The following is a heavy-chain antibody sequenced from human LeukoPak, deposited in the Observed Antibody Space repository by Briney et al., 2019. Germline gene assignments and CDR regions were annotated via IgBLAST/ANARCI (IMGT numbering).Heavy chain of an antibody. Sequence: PGGSLRLSCAASGFTFSSYGMRWVRQAPGKGLEWAAVISYDGSNKYYADSVKGRFTISRDNSKNTLYLQMNSLRAEDTAVYYCAKDEQWLVRHYYGMDVWGQGTTVTVSS. D-gene: IGHD6-19*01. J-gene: IGHJ6*02. CDR2: ISYDGSNK. V-gene: IGHV3-30*18. CDR3: AKDEQWLVRHYYGMDV. CDR1: GFTFSSYG.